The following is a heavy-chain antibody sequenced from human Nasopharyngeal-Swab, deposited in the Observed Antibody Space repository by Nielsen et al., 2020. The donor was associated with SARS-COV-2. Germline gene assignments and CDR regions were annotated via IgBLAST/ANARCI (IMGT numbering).Heavy chain of an antibody. J-gene: IGHJ6*02. CDR2: ISYDGGNK. CDR3: ARGPGDGMDV. V-gene: IGHV3-30-3*01. D-gene: IGHD3-10*01. Sequence: VRQAPGKGLEWVAVISYDGGNKYYADSVKGRSTISRDNSKNTLYLQMNSLRAEDTAVYYCARGPGDGMDVWGQGTTVTVSS.